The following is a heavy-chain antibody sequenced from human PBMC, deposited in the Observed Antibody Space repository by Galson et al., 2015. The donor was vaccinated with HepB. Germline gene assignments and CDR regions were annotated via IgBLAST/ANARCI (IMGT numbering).Heavy chain of an antibody. CDR3: ARGRSIAAAGAYPPYYSFYYGMDV. D-gene: IGHD6-13*01. CDR1: AFTFSNYW. J-gene: IGHJ6*02. V-gene: IGHV3-7*01. Sequence: SLRLSCAASAFTFSNYWMSWVRQAPGKGLEWVANIKQDGSEKYYVDSVKGRFTVSRDNAKNSLYLQMNSLRAEDTAVYYCARGRSIAAAGAYPPYYSFYYGMDVWGQGTTVTVSS. CDR2: IKQDGSEK.